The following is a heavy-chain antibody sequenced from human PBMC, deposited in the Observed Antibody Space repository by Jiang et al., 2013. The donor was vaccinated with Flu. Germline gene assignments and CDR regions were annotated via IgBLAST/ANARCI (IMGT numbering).Heavy chain of an antibody. CDR1: GYTFINHG. CDR2: IIPIFGIA. Sequence: SGAEVKKPGASVKVSCKASGYTFINHGISWVRQAPGQGLEWMGGIIPIFGIANYAQKFQGRVTITADESTSTAYMELSSLRSEDTAVYYCARGTYYYDSSGYYSSPDYWGQGTLVTVSS. V-gene: IGHV1-69*13. J-gene: IGHJ4*02. D-gene: IGHD3-22*01. CDR3: ARGTYYYDSSGYYSSPDY.